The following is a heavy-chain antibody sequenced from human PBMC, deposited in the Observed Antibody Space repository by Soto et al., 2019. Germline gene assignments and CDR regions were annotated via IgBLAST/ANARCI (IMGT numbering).Heavy chain of an antibody. D-gene: IGHD4-4*01. J-gene: IGHJ6*03. CDR1: GGAISSYY. CDR3: ARADHSNYASYYYYMDV. Sequence: SETLSLTCTVSGGAISSYYWIWIRQPPGKGLEWIGYIYYSGSTNYNPSLKSRVTISVDTSKNQFSLKLSSVTAADTAVYYCARADHSNYASYYYYMDVWGKGTTVTVSS. V-gene: IGHV4-59*01. CDR2: IYYSGST.